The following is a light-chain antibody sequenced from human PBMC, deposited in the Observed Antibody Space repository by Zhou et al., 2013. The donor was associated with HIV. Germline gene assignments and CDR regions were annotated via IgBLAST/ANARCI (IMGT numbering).Light chain of an antibody. CDR1: QSISSY. CDR2: KTS. V-gene: IGKV1-5*03. J-gene: IGKJ4*01. CDR3: QQYNSYPLT. Sequence: DIQMTQSPSSLSASVGDRVTITCRASQSISSYLNWYQQKPGKAPNLLIYKTSSLESGVPSRFSGSGSGTEFTLTISSLQPEDFATYYCQQYNSYPLTFGGGTKVEIK.